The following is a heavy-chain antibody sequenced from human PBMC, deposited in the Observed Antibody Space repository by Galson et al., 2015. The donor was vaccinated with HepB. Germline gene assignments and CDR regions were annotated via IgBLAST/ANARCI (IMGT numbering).Heavy chain of an antibody. CDR1: GFTFSSYG. CDR3: ASDIFGGSDWALYGMDA. V-gene: IGHV3-30*03. J-gene: IGHJ6*02. D-gene: IGHD3-10*02. CDR2: VSYDGNNK. Sequence: SLRLSCAASGFTFSSYGIYWVRQAPGKGLELVAVVSYDGNNKYHADSVKDRFTISRDNSRNTLYLQMSGLRIEDTAVYYCASDIFGGSDWALYGMDAWGQGTTVTVSS.